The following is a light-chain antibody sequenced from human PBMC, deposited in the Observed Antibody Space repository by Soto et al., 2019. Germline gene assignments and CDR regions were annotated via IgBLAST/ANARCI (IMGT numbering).Light chain of an antibody. Sequence: DIQMTQSPSTLSASVGDRVTITCRASQSISSWLAWYQQKPGKAPNLLIYKASSLESGVPSRFSGSGSGTEFTLTISSLQPDDCATYYCQQYTSYTWTFGQGTKVDI. V-gene: IGKV1-5*03. CDR1: QSISSW. CDR2: KAS. CDR3: QQYTSYTWT. J-gene: IGKJ1*01.